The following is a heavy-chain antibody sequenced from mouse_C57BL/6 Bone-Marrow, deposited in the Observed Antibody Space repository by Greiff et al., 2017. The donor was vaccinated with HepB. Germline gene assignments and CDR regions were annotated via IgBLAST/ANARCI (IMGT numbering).Heavy chain of an antibody. CDR1: GYTFTSYW. CDR3: ARSRQLRPFAY. CDR2: IHPNSGST. V-gene: IGHV1-64*01. Sequence: QVQLKQPGAELVKPGASVKLSCKASGYTFTSYWMHWVKQRPGQGLEWIGMIHPNSGSTNYNEKFKSKATLTVDKSSSTAYMQLSSLTSEDSAVYYCARSRQLRPFAYWGQGTLVTVSA. D-gene: IGHD3-2*02. J-gene: IGHJ3*01.